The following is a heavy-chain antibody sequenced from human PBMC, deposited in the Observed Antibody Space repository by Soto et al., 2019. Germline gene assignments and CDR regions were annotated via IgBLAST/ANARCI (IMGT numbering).Heavy chain of an antibody. CDR1: GGSISSGGYS. CDR2: IFHSGST. D-gene: IGHD1-26*01. Sequence: SETLSLTCAVSGGSISSGGYSWSWLRQPPGKGLEWIGYIFHSGSTYYNPSLKSRVTISVDGSKNHFSLELSSVTAADTAVYYCARSGVWEPRDHWGQGTLVTVSS. J-gene: IGHJ4*02. V-gene: IGHV4-30-2*01. CDR3: ARSGVWEPRDH.